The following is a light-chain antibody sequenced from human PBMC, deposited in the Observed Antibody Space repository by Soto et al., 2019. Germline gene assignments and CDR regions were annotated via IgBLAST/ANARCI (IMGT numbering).Light chain of an antibody. CDR1: RGISSY. V-gene: IGKV1-8*01. CDR2: AAS. J-gene: IGKJ1*01. CDR3: QQYYSYPQT. Sequence: AIRMTQSPSSLSASTGDRVTITCRASRGISSYLAWYQQKPGKDPKLLIYAASTLQSGVPSRFSGSGSGTDFTLTISCLQSEDFATYYCQQYYSYPQTFGQGTKVEIK.